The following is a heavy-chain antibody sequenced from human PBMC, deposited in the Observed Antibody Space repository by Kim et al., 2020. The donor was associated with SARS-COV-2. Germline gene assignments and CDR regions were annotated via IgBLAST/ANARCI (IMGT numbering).Heavy chain of an antibody. CDR1: GGSISSSRYY. CDR2: IYYSGST. J-gene: IGHJ4*02. Sequence: SETLSLTCTVSGGSISSSRYYWGWIRQPPGKGLEWIGTIYYSGSTYYNPSLKSRVTISVDTSENQFSLKLSSVTAADTAVYYCARSMSYSSSWFKFDNWGQGTLVTVAS. V-gene: IGHV4-39*01. CDR3: ARSMSYSSSWFKFDN. D-gene: IGHD6-13*01.